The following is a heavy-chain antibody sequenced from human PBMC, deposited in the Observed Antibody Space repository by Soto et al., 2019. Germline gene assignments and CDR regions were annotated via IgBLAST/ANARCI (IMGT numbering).Heavy chain of an antibody. CDR2: TYYRSKWYN. Sequence: SQTLSLTCAISGDSVSSNSAAWNWIRQSPSRGLEWLGRTYYRSKWYNDYAVSVKSRITTNPDTSKNQFSLQLNSVTPEDTAVYYCATERGYSYGPPKNYYYYYGMDVWGQGTTVTVSS. CDR3: ATERGYSYGPPKNYYYYYGMDV. J-gene: IGHJ6*01. V-gene: IGHV6-1*01. CDR1: GDSVSSNSAA. D-gene: IGHD5-18*01.